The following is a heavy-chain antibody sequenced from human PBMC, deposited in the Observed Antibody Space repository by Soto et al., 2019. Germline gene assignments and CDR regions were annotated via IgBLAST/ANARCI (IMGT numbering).Heavy chain of an antibody. CDR1: KFSFNNYW. D-gene: IGHD5-12*01. V-gene: IGHV3-74*03. CDR2: INHDGTET. Sequence: GGSLRLSCAASKFSFNNYWMHWVRQVPGKGPVWVSRINHDGTETEYADSVKGRFTISRDNTKNTLYLQMNSLRADDTAMYYCVREPWGFSGSWYDYWGQGTLVTVSS. J-gene: IGHJ4*02. CDR3: VREPWGFSGSWYDY.